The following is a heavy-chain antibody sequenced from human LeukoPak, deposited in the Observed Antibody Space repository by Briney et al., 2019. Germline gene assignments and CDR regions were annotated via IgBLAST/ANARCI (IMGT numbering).Heavy chain of an antibody. CDR1: GYSISSGFY. D-gene: IGHD3-3*01. Sequence: SETLSLTCTVSGYSISSGFYWGWIRQPPGKGLEYIGTIYHSGSTYYNPSLKSRVTISVDTSKNQFSLKLSSVTAADTAVYYCARIWSGNYYFDYWGQGTLVTVSS. CDR3: ARIWSGNYYFDY. J-gene: IGHJ4*02. CDR2: IYHSGST. V-gene: IGHV4-38-2*02.